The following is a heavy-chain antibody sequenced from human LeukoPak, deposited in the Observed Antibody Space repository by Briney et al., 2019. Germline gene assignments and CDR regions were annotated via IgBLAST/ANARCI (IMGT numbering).Heavy chain of an antibody. CDR1: GFSFSSYA. CDR2: TSGSGSSA. CDR3: AKRDGYNSNPLKD. J-gene: IGHJ4*02. Sequence: PGGSLRLFCAASGFSFSSYAMSWVRQGPGKGLKWVSATSGSGSSAYYADSVKGRFTISRDNSKNTLYLQMNSLRAEDTALYYCAKRDGYNSNPLKDWGQGTLVTVSS. D-gene: IGHD5-24*01. V-gene: IGHV3-23*01.